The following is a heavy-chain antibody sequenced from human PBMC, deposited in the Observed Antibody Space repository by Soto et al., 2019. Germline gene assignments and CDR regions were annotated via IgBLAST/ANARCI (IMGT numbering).Heavy chain of an antibody. Sequence: EVQLLESGGGLVQPGGSLRLSCAASGFTFSSYAMSWVRQAPGKGLEWVSAISCSGGSTYYADSVKGRFTISRDNSKNTLYLQMNSLRAEDTAVYYCANPKRSGTTWPFDYWGQGTLVTVSS. CDR1: GFTFSSYA. D-gene: IGHD1-7*01. CDR3: ANPKRSGTTWPFDY. CDR2: ISCSGGST. J-gene: IGHJ4*02. V-gene: IGHV3-23*01.